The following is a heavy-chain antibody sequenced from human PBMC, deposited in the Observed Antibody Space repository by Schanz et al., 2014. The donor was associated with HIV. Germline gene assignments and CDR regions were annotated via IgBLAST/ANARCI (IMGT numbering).Heavy chain of an antibody. J-gene: IGHJ4*02. V-gene: IGHV3-30*19. D-gene: IGHD3-3*01. CDR2: ISYDGSNK. Sequence: VVLVESGGGLVQPGGSLRLSCAASGFTFSSYGMNWVRQAPGKGLEWVAVISYDGSNKYYADSVKGRFTISRDNSKNTLYLQVNSLRAEDTAVYYCARLYYDSWGGKDEYYFDYWGQGTLVTVSS. CDR3: ARLYYDSWGGKDEYYFDY. CDR1: GFTFSSYG.